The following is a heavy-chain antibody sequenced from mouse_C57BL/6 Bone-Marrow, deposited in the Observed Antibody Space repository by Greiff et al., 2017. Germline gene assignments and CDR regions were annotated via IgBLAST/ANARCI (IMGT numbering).Heavy chain of an antibody. CDR3: ARLPYYSNYWYFDV. J-gene: IGHJ1*03. CDR2: ISSGGSYT. Sequence: EVQLVESGGDLVKPGGSLKLSCAASGFTFSSYGMSWVRQTPDKRLEWVATISSGGSYTYYPDSVKGQFTISRDNAKNTLYLQMSSLKSEDTAMYYCARLPYYSNYWYFDVWGTGTTVTVSS. V-gene: IGHV5-6*01. D-gene: IGHD2-5*01. CDR1: GFTFSSYG.